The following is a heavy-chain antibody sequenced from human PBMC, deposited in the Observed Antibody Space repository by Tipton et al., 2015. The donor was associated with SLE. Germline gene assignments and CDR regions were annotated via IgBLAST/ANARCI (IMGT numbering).Heavy chain of an antibody. J-gene: IGHJ6*02. CDR3: ARDRTVTTPCMDV. V-gene: IGHV4-31*03. CDR1: GGSISSGGYY. Sequence: TLSLTCTVSGGSISSGGYYWSWIRQHPRKGLEWIGYIYYSGSTYYNPSLKSRVTISVDTSKNQFSLKLSSVTAADTAVYYCARDRTVTTPCMDVWGQGTMISVFS. D-gene: IGHD4-17*01. CDR2: IYYSGST.